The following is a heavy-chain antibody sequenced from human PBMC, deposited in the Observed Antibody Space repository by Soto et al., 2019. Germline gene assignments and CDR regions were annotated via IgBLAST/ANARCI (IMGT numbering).Heavy chain of an antibody. CDR2: IVVGSGNT. V-gene: IGHV1-58*01. J-gene: IGHJ6*04. CDR3: ARAGGYNPYYGMDV. D-gene: IGHD5-12*01. CDR1: GFTFTSSA. Sequence: SVKVSCKASGFTFTSSAVQWVRQARGQRLEWIGWIVVGSGNTNYAQKFQGRVTMTRDTSISTAYMELSRLRSDDTAVYYCARAGGYNPYYGMDVGGKGTTVTVPS.